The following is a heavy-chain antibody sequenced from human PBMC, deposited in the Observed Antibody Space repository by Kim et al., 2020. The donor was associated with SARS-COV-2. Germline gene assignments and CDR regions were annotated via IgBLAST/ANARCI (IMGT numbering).Heavy chain of an antibody. V-gene: IGHV3-9*01. CDR3: AKGRQLDYYDSSALVDAFDI. Sequence: RFTISRDNAKNSLYLQMNSLRAEDTALYYCAKGRQLDYYDSSALVDAFDIWGQGTMVTVSS. J-gene: IGHJ3*02. D-gene: IGHD3-22*01.